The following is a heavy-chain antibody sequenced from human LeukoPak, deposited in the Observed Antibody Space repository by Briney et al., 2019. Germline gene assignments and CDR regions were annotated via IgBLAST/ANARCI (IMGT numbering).Heavy chain of an antibody. CDR1: GGSISSSNW. V-gene: IGHV4-4*02. D-gene: IGHD4-11*01. CDR2: IYHSGST. J-gene: IGHJ3*02. CDR3: ARDGATVRDPLDAFDI. Sequence: SETLSLTCAVSGGSISSSNWWSWVRQPPGKGLEWIGEIYHSGSTNYNPSLKSRVTISVDKSKNQFSLKLSSVTAADTAVYYCARDGATVRDPLDAFDIWGQGTMVTVSS.